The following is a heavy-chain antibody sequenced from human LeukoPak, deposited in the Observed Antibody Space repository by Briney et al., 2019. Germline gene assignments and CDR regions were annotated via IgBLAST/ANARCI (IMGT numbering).Heavy chain of an antibody. CDR2: IWYDGSKK. D-gene: IGHD6-6*01. V-gene: IGHV3-33*06. Sequence: GGSLRLSCAASGFTFSSYGMHWVRQAPGKGLEWVAVIWYDGSKKYYVDSVKGRFTISTDNSKNTLYLQMNSLRAEDTAVYYCAKVSASSSYFDYWGQGTLVTVSS. J-gene: IGHJ4*02. CDR1: GFTFSSYG. CDR3: AKVSASSSYFDY.